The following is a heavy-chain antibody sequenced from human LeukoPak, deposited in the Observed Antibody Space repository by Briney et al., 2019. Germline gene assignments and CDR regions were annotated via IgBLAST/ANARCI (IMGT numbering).Heavy chain of an antibody. CDR1: GFTFSRYE. J-gene: IGHJ4*02. D-gene: IGHD5-18*01. CDR2: ISASTTTT. V-gene: IGHV3-48*03. CDR3: AKATDTYGYLFDQ. Sequence: GGSLRLSCAASGFTFSRYEMNWVRQAPGKGLEWVSCISASTTTTYYGDSVKGRFTISRDNAKNSLHLQMSSLRDEDTAIYYCAKATDTYGYLFDQWGQGTLVTVSS.